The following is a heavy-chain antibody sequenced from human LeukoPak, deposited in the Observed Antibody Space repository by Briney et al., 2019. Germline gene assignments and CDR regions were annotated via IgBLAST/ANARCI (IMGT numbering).Heavy chain of an antibody. CDR3: AKAIRGYSYGLTDY. V-gene: IGHV3-23*01. Sequence: GGSLRLSCAASGFTFSSCAMSWVRQIPGKGLEWVSAIISSGGITYYADSVKGRFTIPRDNSKNTLYLQMNSLRAEDTAIYYCAKAIRGYSYGLTDYWGQGTLVTVSS. D-gene: IGHD5-18*01. CDR2: IISSGGIT. CDR1: GFTFSSCA. J-gene: IGHJ4*02.